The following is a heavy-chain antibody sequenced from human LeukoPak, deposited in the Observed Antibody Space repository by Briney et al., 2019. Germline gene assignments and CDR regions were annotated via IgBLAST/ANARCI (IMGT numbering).Heavy chain of an antibody. CDR1: GYTFTGYY. CDR3: AREAEGLRLGELSLYRWGIDY. J-gene: IGHJ4*02. CDR2: INPNSGGT. Sequence: ASVKVSCKASGYTFTGYYMHWVRQAPGQGLEWMGWINPNSGGTNYAQKFQGRVTMTRDTSISTAHMELSRLRSDDTAVYYCAREAEGLRLGELSLYRWGIDYWGQGTLVTVSS. D-gene: IGHD3-16*02. V-gene: IGHV1-2*02.